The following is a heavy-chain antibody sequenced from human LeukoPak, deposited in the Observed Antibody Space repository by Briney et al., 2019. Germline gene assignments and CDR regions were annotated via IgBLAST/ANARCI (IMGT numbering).Heavy chain of an antibody. V-gene: IGHV3-30-3*01. Sequence: GGSLRLTCAASGFTFSSYAMHWVRQAPGKGLEWVAVISYDGSNKYYADSVKGRFTISRDNSKNTLYLQMNSLRAEDTAVYYCAKDRALYYYDSSGLLDYWGQGTLVTVSS. CDR3: AKDRALYYYDSSGLLDY. J-gene: IGHJ4*02. D-gene: IGHD3-22*01. CDR2: ISYDGSNK. CDR1: GFTFSSYA.